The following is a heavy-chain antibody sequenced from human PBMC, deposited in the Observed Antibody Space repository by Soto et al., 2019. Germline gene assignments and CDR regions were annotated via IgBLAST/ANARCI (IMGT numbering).Heavy chain of an antibody. V-gene: IGHV1-3*01. Sequence: GASVKVSCKASGYTFTSYAMHWVRQAPGQRLEWVGWINAGNGNTKYSQKFQGRVTITRDTSASTAYMELSSLGSEDTAVYYCARKQLALDDYYYGMDVWGQGTTVTVSS. CDR3: ARKQLALDDYYYGMDV. J-gene: IGHJ6*02. CDR1: GYTFTSYA. CDR2: INAGNGNT. D-gene: IGHD6-13*01.